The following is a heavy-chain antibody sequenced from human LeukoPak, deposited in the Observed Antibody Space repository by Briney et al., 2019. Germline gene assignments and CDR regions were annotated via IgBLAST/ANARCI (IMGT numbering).Heavy chain of an antibody. D-gene: IGHD4-23*01. J-gene: IGHJ4*02. CDR3: ARDRNGGSFDY. V-gene: IGHV3-48*01. CDR2: LIVGNGNQ. Sequence: GGSLRLSCAASGFVFSSYSMNWVRQAPGEGLEWVSFLIVGNGNQHYADSVKGRFTISRDDAKNSLYLQMNSLRAEDTAVYYCARDRNGGSFDYWGQGTLVTVSS. CDR1: GFVFSSYS.